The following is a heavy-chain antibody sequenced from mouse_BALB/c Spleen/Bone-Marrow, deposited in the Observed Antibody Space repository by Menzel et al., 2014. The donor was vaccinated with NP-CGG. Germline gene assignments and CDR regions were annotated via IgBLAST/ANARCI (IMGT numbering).Heavy chain of an antibody. V-gene: IGHV1S81*02. CDR3: TRSGPGFAY. CDR1: GYTLTNYF. J-gene: IGHJ3*01. Sequence: VQGVESGAELVKPGASVKSSCKASGYTLTNYFMYWVKQRPGQGLEWIGEINPNNGGTNFNENFKSKATLTLDKSSSTAYMQLSSLTSEDSAVYYCTRSGPGFAYWGHGTLVTVSA. CDR2: INPNNGGT.